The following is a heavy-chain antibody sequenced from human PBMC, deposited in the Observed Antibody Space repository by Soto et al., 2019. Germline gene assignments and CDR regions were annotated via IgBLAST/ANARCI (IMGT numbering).Heavy chain of an antibody. V-gene: IGHV3-21*01. CDR2: ISSGSTYI. J-gene: IGHJ4*02. D-gene: IGHD4-17*01. Sequence: EVQLVESGGGLVKPGGSLRLSCAASGFTLSSFGMNWVRQAPGKGLEWVSSISSGSTYIYYAASVKGRFTISRDDAKNSLCPQMNSMRAEDTAVYCCARAGYGDYGVDYWCQGTLVNVSS. CDR3: ARAGYGDYGVDY. CDR1: GFTLSSFG.